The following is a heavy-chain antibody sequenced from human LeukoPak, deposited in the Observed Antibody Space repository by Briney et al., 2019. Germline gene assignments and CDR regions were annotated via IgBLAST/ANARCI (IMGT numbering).Heavy chain of an antibody. CDR2: VSGSGGAT. J-gene: IGHJ4*02. CDR3: AKDLLTYSGSYYRGPIFDN. CDR1: GFTFSSYA. V-gene: IGHV3-23*01. Sequence: GGSLRLSCAASGFTFSSYAMSWVRQAPGKGLEWVSAVSGSGGATYYADSVKGRFTIFRDNSKSTLYLQMNSLRAEDTAIYYCAKDLLTYSGSYYRGPIFDNWGQGTLVTVSS. D-gene: IGHD1-26*01.